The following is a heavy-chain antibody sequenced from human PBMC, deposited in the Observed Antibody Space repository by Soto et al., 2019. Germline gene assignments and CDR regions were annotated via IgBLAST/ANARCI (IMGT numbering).Heavy chain of an antibody. D-gene: IGHD5-18*01. CDR3: AKGIRGYYFFDY. J-gene: IGHJ4*02. CDR2: ISDSGGST. Sequence: PGGSLRLSCAASGFTFSNYAMSWVRQAPGKGLEWVSGISDSGGSTYYADSVKGRFTISRDNSKNTLSLQMNNLRAEDTAVYFCAKGIRGYYFFDYWGQGTLVTVSS. V-gene: IGHV3-23*01. CDR1: GFTFSNYA.